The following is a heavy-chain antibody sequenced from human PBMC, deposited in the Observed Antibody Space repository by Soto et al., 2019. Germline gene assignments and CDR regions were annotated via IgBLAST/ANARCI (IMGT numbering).Heavy chain of an antibody. CDR1: GGTFSSYA. CDR3: ARAKTTVTTTGPIYYFDY. V-gene: IGHV1-69*01. D-gene: IGHD4-17*01. J-gene: IGHJ4*02. CDR2: IIPIFGTA. Sequence: QVQLVQSGAEVKKPGSSVKVSCKASGGTFSSYAISWVRQAPGQGLEWMGGIIPIFGTANYAQKFQGRGTITADESTSTAYMELSSLRSEDTAVYYCARAKTTVTTTGPIYYFDYWGQGTLVTVSS.